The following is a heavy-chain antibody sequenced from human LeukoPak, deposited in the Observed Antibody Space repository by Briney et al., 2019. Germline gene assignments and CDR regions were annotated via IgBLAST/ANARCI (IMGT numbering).Heavy chain of an antibody. CDR3: ARGSSGGDY. CDR2: IYYSGST. Sequence: SETRSLTCTVSGGSISSSSYYWGWIRQPPGKGLEWIGSIYYSGSTYYNPSLKSRVTISVDTSKNQFSLKLSSVTAADTAVYYCARGSSGGDYWGQGTLATVSS. J-gene: IGHJ4*02. CDR1: GGSISSSSYY. D-gene: IGHD6-19*01. V-gene: IGHV4-39*07.